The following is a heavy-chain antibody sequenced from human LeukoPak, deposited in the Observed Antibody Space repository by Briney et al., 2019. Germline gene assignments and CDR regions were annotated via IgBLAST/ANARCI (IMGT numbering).Heavy chain of an antibody. CDR1: GYTFTTYA. CDR2: INTGNGDT. J-gene: IGHJ4*02. CDR3: ARDMGSGSLHF. D-gene: IGHD1-26*01. V-gene: IGHV1-3*04. Sequence: ASVKASCKASGYTFTTYAIHWVRQAPGQRLEWRGWINTGNGDTRYSQTFQDRGTITRETSASTAYMELSSLRPEDTAVYYCARDMGSGSLHFWDQGTLVTVPS.